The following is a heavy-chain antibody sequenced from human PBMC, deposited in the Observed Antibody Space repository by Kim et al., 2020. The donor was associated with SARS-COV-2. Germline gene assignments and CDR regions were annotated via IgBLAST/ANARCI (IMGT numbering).Heavy chain of an antibody. Sequence: GGSGKGRITISMDNAKNTLYLQMNSLGAEDTAVYYCARRQFTSGWYYFDYWGQGTLVTVSS. J-gene: IGHJ4*02. CDR3: ARRQFTSGWYYFDY. D-gene: IGHD6-19*01. V-gene: IGHV3-74*01.